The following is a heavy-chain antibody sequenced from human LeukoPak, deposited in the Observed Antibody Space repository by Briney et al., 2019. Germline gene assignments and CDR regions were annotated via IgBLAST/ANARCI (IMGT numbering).Heavy chain of an antibody. CDR2: IRYDGINK. CDR3: ARDSGDYPTHAFDI. Sequence: GGPLRLSCAASEFTFRTYGMHWVRQAPGKGLEWVAFIRYDGINKYYADSMKGRFTISRDNSKNTLYLQMNSLRAEDAAVYYCARDSGDYPTHAFDIWGQGTMVTVSS. CDR1: EFTFRTYG. V-gene: IGHV3-30*02. J-gene: IGHJ3*02. D-gene: IGHD4-17*01.